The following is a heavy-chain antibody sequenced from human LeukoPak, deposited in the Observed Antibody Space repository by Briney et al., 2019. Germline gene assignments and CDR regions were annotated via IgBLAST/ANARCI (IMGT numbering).Heavy chain of an antibody. V-gene: IGHV4-34*01. Sequence: SETLSLTCAVYSGSFSNYYWSWIRQPPGKGLEWIGEINQSGSTNYNPSLKSRVTISVDTSKNQFSLKLSSVTAADTAVYYCARDSGWQWDAFDIWGQGTMVTVSS. D-gene: IGHD6-19*01. CDR1: SGSFSNYY. J-gene: IGHJ3*02. CDR2: INQSGST. CDR3: ARDSGWQWDAFDI.